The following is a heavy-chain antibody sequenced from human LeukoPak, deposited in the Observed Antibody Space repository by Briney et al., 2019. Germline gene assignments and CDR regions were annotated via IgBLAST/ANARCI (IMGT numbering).Heavy chain of an antibody. CDR3: ARDAAMDV. V-gene: IGHV3-7*01. J-gene: IGHJ6*02. CDR1: GFTFSTYW. CDR2: IKQDGGEE. Sequence: GGSLRLSCSASGFTFSTYWMNWVRQAPGKGLEWVANIKQDGGEEYYVDSVKGRFTISRDNAKNSMYLQMNSLRVEDTAVYYCARDAAMDVWGQGTTVTVSS.